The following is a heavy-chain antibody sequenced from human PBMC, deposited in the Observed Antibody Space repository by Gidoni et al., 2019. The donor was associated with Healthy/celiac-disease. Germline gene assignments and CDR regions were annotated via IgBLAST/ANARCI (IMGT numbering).Heavy chain of an antibody. Sequence: EVQLLESGGGLVQPGGSLRLSCAASGFTFSSYAMSWVRPAPGKGLEWVSAISGSGGSTYYADSVKGRFTISRDNSKNTLYLQMNSLRAEDTAVYYCAKDQGYCSGGSCYPDYWGQGTLVTVSS. V-gene: IGHV3-23*01. D-gene: IGHD2-15*01. CDR1: GFTFSSYA. J-gene: IGHJ4*02. CDR3: AKDQGYCSGGSCYPDY. CDR2: ISGSGGST.